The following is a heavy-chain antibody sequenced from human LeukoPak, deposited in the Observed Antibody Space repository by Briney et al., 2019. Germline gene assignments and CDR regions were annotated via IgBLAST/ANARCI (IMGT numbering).Heavy chain of an antibody. CDR3: ARRGHSGYDSYGLDY. Sequence: GESLKISCKGSGYSFSSHWIGWVRQMPGKGLEWMGIIYPGDSDTRYSPSFQGQVTISADKSISTAYLQWSSLKASDTAMYYCARRGHSGYDSYGLDYWGQGTLVTVSS. CDR1: GYSFSSHW. D-gene: IGHD5-12*01. CDR2: IYPGDSDT. V-gene: IGHV5-51*01. J-gene: IGHJ4*02.